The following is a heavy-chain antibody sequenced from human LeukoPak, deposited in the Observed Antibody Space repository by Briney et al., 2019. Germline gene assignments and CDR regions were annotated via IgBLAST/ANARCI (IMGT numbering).Heavy chain of an antibody. CDR2: IRSKAYGGTT. V-gene: IGHV3-49*04. CDR1: GFTFGDYA. D-gene: IGHD2-21*01. Sequence: GGSLRLSCTASGFTFGDYAMSWVRQAPGKGLEWVGFIRSKAYGGTTEYAASVKGRFTISRDDSKSIAYLQMNSLKTEDTAVYYCTTVWRWGTGYYFDYWGQGTLVTVSS. J-gene: IGHJ4*02. CDR3: TTVWRWGTGYYFDY.